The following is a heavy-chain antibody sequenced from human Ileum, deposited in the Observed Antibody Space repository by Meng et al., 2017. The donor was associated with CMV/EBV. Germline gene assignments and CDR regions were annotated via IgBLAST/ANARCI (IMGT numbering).Heavy chain of an antibody. Sequence: KAPGYTFSASYMHCVRQAPGQGLEWVGRINPINGVTNYAQKFQGRVALTGDSSINTAYLELSGLTSDDTAIYYCARQIVLTSQTRDFWGQGTLVTVSS. D-gene: IGHD2/OR15-2a*01. CDR2: INPINGVT. CDR3: ARQIVLTSQTRDF. V-gene: IGHV1-2*06. J-gene: IGHJ4*02. CDR1: GYTFSASY.